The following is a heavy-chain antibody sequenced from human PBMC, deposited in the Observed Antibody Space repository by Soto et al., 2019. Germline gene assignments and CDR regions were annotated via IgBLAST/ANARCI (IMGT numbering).Heavy chain of an antibody. Sequence: ASVKLSWKASGDGFTSSAMSWVRHSPGQGLEWMGWISAYNGNTNYAQKLQGRVTMTTDTSTSTAYMELRSLRSDDTAVYYCARDGAIVVVVAAVWGQGTTVTVSS. CDR1: GDGFTSSA. D-gene: IGHD2-15*01. CDR2: ISAYNGNT. CDR3: ARDGAIVVVVAAV. J-gene: IGHJ6*02. V-gene: IGHV1-18*01.